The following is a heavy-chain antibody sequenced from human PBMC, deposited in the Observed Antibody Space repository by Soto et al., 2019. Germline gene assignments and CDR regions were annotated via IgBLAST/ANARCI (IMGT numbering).Heavy chain of an antibody. CDR2: ISSSSSTI. J-gene: IGHJ6*02. CDR1: GFTFSSYS. D-gene: IGHD1-26*01. Sequence: PGGSLRLSCAASGFTFSSYSMNWVRQAPGKGLEWVSYISSSSSTIYYADSVKGRFTISRDNAKNSLYLQMNSLRDEDTAVYYCARGQIAGLLDSYYYYGMDVWGQGTTVTVSS. CDR3: ARGQIAGLLDSYYYYGMDV. V-gene: IGHV3-48*02.